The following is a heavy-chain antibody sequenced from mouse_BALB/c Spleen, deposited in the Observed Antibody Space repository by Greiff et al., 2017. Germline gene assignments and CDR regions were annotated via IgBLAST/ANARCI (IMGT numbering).Heavy chain of an antibody. CDR3: NAPACGVFAY. CDR1: GFNIKDYY. CDR2: IDPENGDT. J-gene: IGHJ3*01. V-gene: IGHV14-4*02. Sequence: VQLQQSGAELVRSGASVKLSCTASGFNIKDYYMHWVKQRPEQGLEWIGWIDPENGDTEYAPKFQGKATMSADTSSNTAYLQLSSLTSEDTAVYYCNAPACGVFAYWGQGTLVTVSA.